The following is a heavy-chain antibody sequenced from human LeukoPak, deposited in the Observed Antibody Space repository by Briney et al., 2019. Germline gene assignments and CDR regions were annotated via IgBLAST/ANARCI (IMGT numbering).Heavy chain of an antibody. CDR2: IYYSGST. V-gene: IGHV4-59*01. CDR1: GDSISTYY. Sequence: SETLSLTCTVSGDSISTYYWSWIRQPPGKGLEWIGYIYYSGSTNYNPSLKSRVTISVDTSKNQFSLKLSSVTAADTAVYYCARVQVDTAMVSYYFDYWGQGTLVTVSS. CDR3: ARVQVDTAMVSYYFDY. D-gene: IGHD5-18*01. J-gene: IGHJ4*02.